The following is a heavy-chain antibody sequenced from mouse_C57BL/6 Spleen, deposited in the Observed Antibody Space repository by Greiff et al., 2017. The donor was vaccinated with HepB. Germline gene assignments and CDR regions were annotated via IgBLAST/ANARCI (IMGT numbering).Heavy chain of an antibody. Sequence: QVQLQQSGPELVKPGASVKISCKASGYAFSSSWMNWVKQRPGKGLEWIGRIYPGDGDTNYNGKFKGKATLTADKSSSTAYMQLSSLTSEDSAVYFCARGGGYYVTHWGQGTTLTVSS. V-gene: IGHV1-82*01. CDR1: GYAFSSSW. D-gene: IGHD2-3*01. J-gene: IGHJ2*01. CDR2: IYPGDGDT. CDR3: ARGGGYYVTH.